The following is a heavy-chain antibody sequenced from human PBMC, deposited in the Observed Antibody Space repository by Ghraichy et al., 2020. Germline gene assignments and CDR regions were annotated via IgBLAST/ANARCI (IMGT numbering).Heavy chain of an antibody. CDR3: ARGVITMIVEAFDP. CDR1: GYTFTGYY. J-gene: IGHJ5*02. V-gene: IGHV1-2*02. D-gene: IGHD3-22*01. Sequence: ASVKVSCKASGYTFTGYYMHWVRQAPGQGLEWMGWINPNSGGTNYAQKFQGRVTMTRDTSISTAYMELSRLRSVDTAVYYCARGVITMIVEAFDPWGQGTLVTVSS. CDR2: INPNSGGT.